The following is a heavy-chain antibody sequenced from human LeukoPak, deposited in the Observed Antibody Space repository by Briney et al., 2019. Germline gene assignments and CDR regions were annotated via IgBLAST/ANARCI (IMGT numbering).Heavy chain of an antibody. J-gene: IGHJ4*02. V-gene: IGHV4-61*08. CDR2: IYYSGST. CDR1: GDSISSGDYY. CDR3: ARVITVRGVIFDY. D-gene: IGHD3-16*01. Sequence: SETLSLTCTVSGDSISSGDYYWSWIRQPPGKGLEWIGYIYYSGSTNYNPSLKSRVTISVDTSKNQFSLTLNSVTAADTAVYYCARVITVRGVIFDYWGQGTLVTVSS.